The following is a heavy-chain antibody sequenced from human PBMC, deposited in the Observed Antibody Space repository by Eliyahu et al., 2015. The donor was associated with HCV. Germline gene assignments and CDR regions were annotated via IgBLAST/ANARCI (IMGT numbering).Heavy chain of an antibody. CDR1: AFTFSDAW. D-gene: IGHD3-10*01. CDR3: TTAPTTYYYPSGSSPPDY. V-gene: IGHV3-15*01. J-gene: IGHJ4*02. CDR2: IKSRADGGTT. Sequence: EVQLVESGGGLVQPGGSLXLSCAASAFTFSDAWXXWVRQAPGKGLGWVGRIKSRADGGTTDYAAPVKGRFTISRDDSRNMLYLQMNSLKTEDTAVYYCTTAPTTYYYPSGSSPPDYWGQGTLVTVSS.